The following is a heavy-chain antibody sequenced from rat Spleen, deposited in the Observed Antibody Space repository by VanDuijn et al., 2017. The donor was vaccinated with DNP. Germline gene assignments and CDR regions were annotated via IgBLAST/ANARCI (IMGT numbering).Heavy chain of an antibody. D-gene: IGHD1-4*01. CDR1: GFTFSDYY. V-gene: IGHV5-22*01. CDR2: INYDGGNT. Sequence: EVQLVESGGGLVQPGRSLKLSCAASGFTFSDYYMAWVRQAPTKGLEWVAYINYDGGNTNYRDFVRGRFTISRDNAKNTLYLQMNSLRSEDMATYYCARYVLPLRVWDYWGQGVMVTVSS. J-gene: IGHJ2*01. CDR3: ARYVLPLRVWDY.